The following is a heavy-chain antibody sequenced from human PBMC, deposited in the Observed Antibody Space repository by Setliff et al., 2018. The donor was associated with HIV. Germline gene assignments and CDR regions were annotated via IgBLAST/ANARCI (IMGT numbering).Heavy chain of an antibody. D-gene: IGHD3-22*01. CDR2: ISSSGSTI. CDR3: AGAGRDSEGNYNMDY. CDR1: GFTSSDYY. J-gene: IGHJ4*02. V-gene: IGHV3-11*01. Sequence: GGSLRLSCAASGFTSSDYYMSWIRQAPGKGLEWVSYISSSGSTIYYADSVKGRFTISRDNAKNSLYLQMNSLKTEDTAVYYCAGAGRDSEGNYNMDYWGQGTLVTVSS.